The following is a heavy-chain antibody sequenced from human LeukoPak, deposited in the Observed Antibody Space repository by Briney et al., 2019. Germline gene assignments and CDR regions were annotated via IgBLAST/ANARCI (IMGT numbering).Heavy chain of an antibody. J-gene: IGHJ4*02. V-gene: IGHV1-24*01. CDR2: FDPEDGET. D-gene: IGHD2-15*01. CDR3: ARGHGYCSAGSCQAFDY. CDR1: GYTLTELS. Sequence: ASVKVSCKVSGYTLTELSMHWVRQAPGKGLEWMGGFDPEDGETIYAQKFQGRLTVTRSTSIGTAYMELSSLRSEDTAFYYCARGHGYCSAGSCQAFDYWGQGTLVTVSS.